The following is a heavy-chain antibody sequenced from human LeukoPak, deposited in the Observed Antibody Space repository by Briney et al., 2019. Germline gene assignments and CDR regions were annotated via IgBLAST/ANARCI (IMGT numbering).Heavy chain of an antibody. CDR2: MSHDGSNI. D-gene: IGHD3-3*01. Sequence: GGSLRLSCAASGFTFNSYTLQWVRQAPGKGPEWVALMSHDGSNIFYAKSVKGRFTISRDNSKNTLYLQMNNLRAEDTAVYSCARGATNDFWSGYGWFDPWGQGTLVTVS. V-gene: IGHV3-30-3*01. CDR1: GFTFNSYT. J-gene: IGHJ5*02. CDR3: ARGATNDFWSGYGWFDP.